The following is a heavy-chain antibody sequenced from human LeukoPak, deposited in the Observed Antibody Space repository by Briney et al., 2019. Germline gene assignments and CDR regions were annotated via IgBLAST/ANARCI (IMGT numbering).Heavy chain of an antibody. V-gene: IGHV1-8*01. CDR1: GYTFTSYD. J-gene: IGHJ3*02. Sequence: ASVKVSCKASGYTFTSYDIYWVRQAPGQGLEWMGWMNPNSGNTGYAQKFQGRVTMTRNTSISTAYMELSSLRSEDTAVYYCARGYYYDSRDAFDIWGQGTMVTVSS. CDR2: MNPNSGNT. D-gene: IGHD3-22*01. CDR3: ARGYYYDSRDAFDI.